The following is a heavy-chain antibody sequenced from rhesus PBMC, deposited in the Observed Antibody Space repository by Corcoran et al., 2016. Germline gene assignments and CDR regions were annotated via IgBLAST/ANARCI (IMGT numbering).Heavy chain of an antibody. Sequence: QLQLQESGPGLVKPSETLSVTGAVSGGSISRIYWSWLRQAPGKGLGWIGYIYGSGSRTKYNPSLKSRVTLSVDTSKYQLSLKLSSVTAADTAVYYCAKSLRNYYFDYWGQGVLVTVSS. J-gene: IGHJ4*01. CDR2: IYGSGSRT. V-gene: IGHV4-169*01. CDR3: AKSLRNYYFDY. D-gene: IGHD1-1*01. CDR1: GGSISRIY.